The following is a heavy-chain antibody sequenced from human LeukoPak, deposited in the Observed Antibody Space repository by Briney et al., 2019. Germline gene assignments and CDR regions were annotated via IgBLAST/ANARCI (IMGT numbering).Heavy chain of an antibody. D-gene: IGHD3-22*01. J-gene: IGHJ4*02. Sequence: TGGSLRLSCAASGFTFRSYAMSWVRQAPGKGLEWGSAISGSGGSTYFAASARGRFTISRDNSKNTLYLQMNSLRAEDTAVYYCAKEFDSSGFFDCWGQGNLVTVSS. V-gene: IGHV3-23*01. CDR2: ISGSGGST. CDR1: GFTFRSYA. CDR3: AKEFDSSGFFDC.